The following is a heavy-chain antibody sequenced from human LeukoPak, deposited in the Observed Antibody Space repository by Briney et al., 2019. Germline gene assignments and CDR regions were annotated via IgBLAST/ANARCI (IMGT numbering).Heavy chain of an antibody. CDR3: ARGVGPRLEWLFLDY. D-gene: IGHD3-3*01. CDR2: IKQDGSER. J-gene: IGHJ4*02. Sequence: GGSLRLSCAAFTFGTYWMSWVRQAPGKGLEWVANIKQDGSERYYVDSVKGRFTISRDNAKNSLYLQMNSLRAEDTAVYYCARGVGPRLEWLFLDYWGQGTLVTVSS. V-gene: IGHV3-7*01. CDR1: FTFGTYW.